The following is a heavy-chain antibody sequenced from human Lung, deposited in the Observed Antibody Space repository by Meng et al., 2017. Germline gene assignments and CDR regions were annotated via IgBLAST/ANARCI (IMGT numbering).Heavy chain of an antibody. CDR3: VRGGQDQAYYDFWSGPFDP. CDR1: GGSTSSRNW. Sequence: QLRGSGPGLVKPSGTLSPTGAVLGGSTSSRNWWSWVRQSPGKGLEWIGEIYHSGRTNYNPSLESRVTISLDKSQNHFSLKVKSVTAADTAVYYCVRGGQDQAYYDFWSGPFDPWGQGTLVTVSS. CDR2: IYHSGRT. J-gene: IGHJ5*02. V-gene: IGHV4-4*02. D-gene: IGHD3-3*01.